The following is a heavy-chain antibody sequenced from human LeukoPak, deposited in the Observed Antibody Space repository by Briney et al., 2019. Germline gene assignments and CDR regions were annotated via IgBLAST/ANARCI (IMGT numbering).Heavy chain of an antibody. CDR1: GYSFTSYW. V-gene: IGHV5-51*01. D-gene: IGHD6-19*01. CDR3: ARRPQIGYSSGWYWDY. CDR2: IYPGDSDT. J-gene: IGHJ4*02. Sequence: GESLKISCKGSGYSFTSYWIGWLRQMPGKGLEWMGIIYPGDSDTRYSPSFQGQVTISADKSISTAYLQWSSLKASDTAMYYCARRPQIGYSSGWYWDYWGQGTLVTVSS.